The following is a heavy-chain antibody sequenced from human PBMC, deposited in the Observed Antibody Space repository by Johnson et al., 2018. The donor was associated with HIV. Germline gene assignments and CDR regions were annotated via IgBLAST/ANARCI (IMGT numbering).Heavy chain of an antibody. CDR2: ISWYGGTT. D-gene: IGHD3-22*01. Sequence: VQLVESGGGLVQPGGSLRLSCAASGFKFHEYAMHWVRQAPGKGLELVSLISWYGGTTNYADSVKGRCTISRDNAKNSLYLQMNSLRAEDTALYYCARDGRNYYDSSGYTDYDAFDIWGQGTMVTVSS. V-gene: IGHV3-43D*03. CDR1: GFKFHEYA. J-gene: IGHJ3*02. CDR3: ARDGRNYYDSSGYTDYDAFDI.